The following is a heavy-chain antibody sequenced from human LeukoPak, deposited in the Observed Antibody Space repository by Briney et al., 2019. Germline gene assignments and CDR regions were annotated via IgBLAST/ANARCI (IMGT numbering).Heavy chain of an antibody. Sequence: GGSLRLSCAASGLPFSSYAMNWVRQPPGKGLVWVARITSDGTSTTYAESVKGRFTISRDNAKNTLFLQMNSLRAEDTAVYYCARDWYHAIDYWGQGTLVTVSS. CDR1: GLPFSSYA. CDR2: ITSDGTST. D-gene: IGHD2-2*01. J-gene: IGHJ4*02. CDR3: ARDWYHAIDY. V-gene: IGHV3-74*03.